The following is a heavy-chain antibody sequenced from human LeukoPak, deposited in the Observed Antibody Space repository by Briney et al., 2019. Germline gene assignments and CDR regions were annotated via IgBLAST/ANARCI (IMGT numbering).Heavy chain of an antibody. CDR1: GGSISSGSYY. CDR2: IYYSGST. CDR3: ARTVNYYYYYMDV. J-gene: IGHJ6*03. Sequence: ASETLSLTCTVSGGSISSGSYYWGWIRQPPGKGLEWIGSIYYSGSTYYNPSLKSRVTISVDTSKNQFSLKLSSVTAADTAVYYCARTVNYYYYYMDVWGKGTTVTISS. V-gene: IGHV4-39*01.